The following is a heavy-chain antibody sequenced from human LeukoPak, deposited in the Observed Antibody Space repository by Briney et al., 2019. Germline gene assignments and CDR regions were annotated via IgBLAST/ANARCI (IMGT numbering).Heavy chain of an antibody. V-gene: IGHV4-61*02. J-gene: IGHJ4*02. CDR1: SGSISSDSSY. CDR2: IYSSGST. Sequence: PSQTLSLTCTVSSGSISSDSSYWSWIRQPAGKGLEWIGRIYSSGSTNYTPSLKSRVTISVDTSKNQFSLKLSSVTAADTAVYYCARHPLAYYYDSSGYYGVPNWGQGTLVTVSS. D-gene: IGHD3-22*01. CDR3: ARHPLAYYYDSSGYYGVPN.